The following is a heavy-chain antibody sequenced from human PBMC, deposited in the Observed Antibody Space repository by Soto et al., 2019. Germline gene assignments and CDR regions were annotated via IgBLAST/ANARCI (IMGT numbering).Heavy chain of an antibody. J-gene: IGHJ5*02. D-gene: IGHD3-10*01. CDR3: AREDYGSGNWFDP. Sequence: SETLSLTCTVSGGSISSGGYYWSWIRQHPGKGLEWIGYIYYSGSTYYNPSLKSRVTISVDTSKNQFSLKLSSVTAADTAVYYCAREDYGSGNWFDPRGQGTLVTVSS. CDR2: IYYSGST. V-gene: IGHV4-31*03. CDR1: GGSISSGGYY.